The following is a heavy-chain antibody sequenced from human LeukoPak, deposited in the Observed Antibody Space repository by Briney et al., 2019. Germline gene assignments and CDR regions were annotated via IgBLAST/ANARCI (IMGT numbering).Heavy chain of an antibody. CDR1: LYTLTGYH. J-gene: IGHJ6*02. CDR3: AGDRMAVVVEAGLSRSTRVDD. V-gene: IGHV1-2*02. CDR2: INPNRGGI. Sequence: ASVPDSRQATLYTLTGYHMHGVRQPPGQGLEWVGWINPNRGGINYAQKFQGRVTMSRDTSISAAYLELSRLRSDDTAVYYCAGDRMAVVVEAGLSRSTRVDDWGQGPRSPSP. D-gene: IGHD2-15*01.